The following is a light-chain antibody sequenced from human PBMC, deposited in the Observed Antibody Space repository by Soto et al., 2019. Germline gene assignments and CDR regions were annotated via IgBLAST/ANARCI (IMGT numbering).Light chain of an antibody. V-gene: IGKV1-5*03. CDR3: QQYNSYST. CDR1: QTISSW. CDR2: KAS. J-gene: IGKJ5*01. Sequence: DIQMTQAPSTLSGSVGGRRTITCRASQTISSWLAWYQQKPGKAPKLLIYKASTLKSGVPSRISGSGSGTEFTLTISSLQPDDFATYYCQQYNSYSTFGQGTRLEIK.